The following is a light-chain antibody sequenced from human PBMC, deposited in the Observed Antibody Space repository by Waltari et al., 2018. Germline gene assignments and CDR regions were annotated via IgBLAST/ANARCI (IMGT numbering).Light chain of an antibody. CDR1: QRVRGS. J-gene: IGKJ1*01. CDR3: QHYVRLPAT. V-gene: IGKV3-20*01. CDR2: GAS. Sequence: EIVLTQSQATLSLSPGERATLSCRASQRVRGSLAWSQQKGGQAPRFLIYGASSRATGIPDSFSGSGSGTDFSLTISSLEPEDFAVYYCQHYVRLPATFGQGTKVEIK.